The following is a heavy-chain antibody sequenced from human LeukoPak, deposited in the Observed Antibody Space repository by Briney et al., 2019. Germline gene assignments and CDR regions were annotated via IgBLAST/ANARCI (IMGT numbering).Heavy chain of an antibody. V-gene: IGHV3-23*01. CDR2: VSGSGAKT. J-gene: IGHJ6*02. Sequence: GGSLRLSCAAYGFTFRSFAMTWVRLASGQVLESVSSVSGSGAKTYSADSVRGRFTISRDNSKNMLFLQMNSLRAEDTAVYYCAKGDSYYDFCLDVWGQGTTVTVS. D-gene: IGHD3-3*01. CDR3: AKGDSYYDFCLDV. CDR1: GFTFRSFA.